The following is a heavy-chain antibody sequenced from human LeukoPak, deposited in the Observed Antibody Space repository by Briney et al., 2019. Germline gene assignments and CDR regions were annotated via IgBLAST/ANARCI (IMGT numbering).Heavy chain of an antibody. D-gene: IGHD3-16*01. J-gene: IGHJ4*02. CDR3: ARGRSVGDIDY. CDR1: GFTLTSYC. CDR2: INSEGTIT. V-gene: IGHV3-74*01. Sequence: GGSLRLSCAASGFTLTSYCMHWVRRAPGKGLVWVSRINSEGTITTYADSVEGRFTISRDNAKNTLYLQMNSLRADDTAVYYCARGRSVGDIDYWGQGTLVTVSS.